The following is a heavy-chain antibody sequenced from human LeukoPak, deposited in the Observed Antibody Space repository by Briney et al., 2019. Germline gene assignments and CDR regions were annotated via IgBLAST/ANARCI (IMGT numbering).Heavy chain of an antibody. CDR3: ARDSRYSRGVGDFDY. V-gene: IGHV3-7*03. D-gene: IGHD5-18*01. CDR1: GFTFSSHW. CDR2: IREDGSEK. J-gene: IGHJ4*02. Sequence: GGSLRLSCAASGFTFSSHWMSWVRQVAGKGLEWVANIREDGSEKYYVDSVKGRFTISRDNAKNSLFLQMNSLRAEDMAVYYCARDSRYSRGVGDFDYWGQGTLVIVSS.